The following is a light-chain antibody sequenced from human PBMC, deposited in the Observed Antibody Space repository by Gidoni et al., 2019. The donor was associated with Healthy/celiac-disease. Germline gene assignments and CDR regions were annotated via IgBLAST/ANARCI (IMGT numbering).Light chain of an antibody. CDR2: GNN. CDR3: QSDDSSLKV. J-gene: IGLJ1*01. Sequence: QSLLPQPPSVSGAPGQRVTISCTGSSPNIGAGYDVHWYQQLPGTAPKLRIYGNNNRPSGVPDRFAGSRAGTSASLAITGLQAEDEADYYCQSDDSSLKVFGTGTKVTV. CDR1: SPNIGAGYD. V-gene: IGLV1-40*01.